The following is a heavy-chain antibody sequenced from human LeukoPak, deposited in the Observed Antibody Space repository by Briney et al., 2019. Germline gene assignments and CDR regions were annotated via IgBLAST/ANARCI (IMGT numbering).Heavy chain of an antibody. D-gene: IGHD5-18*01. J-gene: IGHJ6*03. Sequence: SVKVSCKASGGTFSSYAISWVRQAPGQGLEWMGRIIPIFGTANYAQKFQGRVTITTDESTSTAYMELSSLRSEDTAVYYCARVGRRYSYGLTAKTENNQGYCYYMDVWGKGTTVTVSS. V-gene: IGHV1-69*05. CDR2: IIPIFGTA. CDR3: ARVGRRYSYGLTAKTENNQGYCYYMDV. CDR1: GGTFSSYA.